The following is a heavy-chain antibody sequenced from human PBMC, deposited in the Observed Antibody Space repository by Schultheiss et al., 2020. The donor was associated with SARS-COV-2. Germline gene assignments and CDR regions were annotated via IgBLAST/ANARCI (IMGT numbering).Heavy chain of an antibody. D-gene: IGHD2-15*01. CDR3: AGIVVVAARFPFDP. CDR1: GGSISSGGYY. V-gene: IGHV4-31*03. J-gene: IGHJ5*02. CDR2: IYYSGST. Sequence: SETLSLTCTVSGGSISSGGYYWSWIRQHPGKGLEWIGYIYYSGSTYYNPSLKSRVTISVDTSKNQFSLKLSSVTAADTAVYYCAGIVVVAARFPFDPWGQGTLVTVSS.